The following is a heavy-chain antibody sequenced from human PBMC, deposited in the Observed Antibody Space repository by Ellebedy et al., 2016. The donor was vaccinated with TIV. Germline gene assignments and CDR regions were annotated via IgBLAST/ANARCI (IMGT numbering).Heavy chain of an antibody. Sequence: SQTLSFTCAISGDSVSRNSVAWNWIRQSPSRGLEWLGRTCYRSKWYNEYAVSLKSRITINPDTSKNQFSLQLNSVTPEDTAVYYCAKEAGSAAVAVDLDFWGQGTLVTVSS. CDR2: TCYRSKWYN. V-gene: IGHV6-1*01. CDR1: GDSVSRNSVA. CDR3: AKEAGSAAVAVDLDF. J-gene: IGHJ4*02. D-gene: IGHD6-13*01.